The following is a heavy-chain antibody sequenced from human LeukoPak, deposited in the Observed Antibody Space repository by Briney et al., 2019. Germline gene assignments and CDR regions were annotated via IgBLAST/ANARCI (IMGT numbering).Heavy chain of an antibody. CDR2: IILILGIA. CDR3: AREEGPNRGCSGGSCYTIRY. Sequence: ASVKVSCKASGGTFSSYAISWVRQAPGQGLEWMGRIILILGIANYAQKFQGRVTITADKSTSTAYMELSSLRSEDTAVYYCAREEGPNRGCSGGSCYTIRYWGQGTLVTVSS. CDR1: GGTFSSYA. D-gene: IGHD2-15*01. V-gene: IGHV1-69*04. J-gene: IGHJ4*02.